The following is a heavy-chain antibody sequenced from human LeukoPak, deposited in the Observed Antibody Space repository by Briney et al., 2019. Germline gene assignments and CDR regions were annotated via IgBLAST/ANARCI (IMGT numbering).Heavy chain of an antibody. CDR3: ARGVHRRYYDSSAYFSD. CDR2: MNPNSGNT. J-gene: IGHJ4*02. D-gene: IGHD3-22*01. V-gene: IGHV1-8*02. Sequence: ASVKVSCKASGYTFTSYDINWVRQATGQGLEWMGWMNPNSGNTGYAQKFQGRVTMTRDMSTSTVYMDLSSLKSEDTAGYYCARGVHRRYYDSSAYFSDWGQGTLVTVSS. CDR1: GYTFTSYD.